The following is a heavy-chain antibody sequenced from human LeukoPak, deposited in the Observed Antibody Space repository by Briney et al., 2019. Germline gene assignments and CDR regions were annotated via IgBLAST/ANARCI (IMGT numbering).Heavy chain of an antibody. V-gene: IGHV3-48*01. J-gene: IGHJ4*02. CDR1: GFTFSSYS. CDR3: ARESLLYYYDSSGHFDY. CDR2: ISSSSSTI. Sequence: GGSLRLSCAASGFTFSSYSMNWVRQAPGKGLEWVSYISSSSSTIYYADSVKGRFTISRDNAKNSLYLQMNSLRAEDTAVYYCARESLLYYYDSSGHFDYWGQGTLVTVSS. D-gene: IGHD3-22*01.